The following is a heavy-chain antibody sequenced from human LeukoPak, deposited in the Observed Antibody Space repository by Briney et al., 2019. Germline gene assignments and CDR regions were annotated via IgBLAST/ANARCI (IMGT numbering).Heavy chain of an antibody. D-gene: IGHD5-12*01. V-gene: IGHV3-23*01. CDR1: GFTFSSYG. Sequence: PGGSLRLSCAASGFTFSSYGMSWVRQAPGKGLEWVSAISGSGGSTYYADSVKGRSTISRDNSKNTLYLQMKNLRAEDTAVYYCAKDGAWLRFDDWGQGILVTVSS. J-gene: IGHJ4*02. CDR2: ISGSGGST. CDR3: AKDGAWLRFDD.